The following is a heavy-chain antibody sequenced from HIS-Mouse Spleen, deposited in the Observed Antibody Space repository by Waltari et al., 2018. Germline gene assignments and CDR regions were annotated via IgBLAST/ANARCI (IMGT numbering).Heavy chain of an antibody. Sequence: QVQLVQSGAEVKKPGASVKVSCKASGYTFTGYYMHWVRQAPGQGLEWMGWFTTNIGGTNYAQKFQGRVTMTRDTSISTAYMELSRLRSDDTAVYYCARTGALDAFDIWGQGTMVTVSS. J-gene: IGHJ3*02. CDR1: GYTFTGYY. V-gene: IGHV1-2*02. CDR2: FTTNIGGT. CDR3: ARTGALDAFDI. D-gene: IGHD7-27*01.